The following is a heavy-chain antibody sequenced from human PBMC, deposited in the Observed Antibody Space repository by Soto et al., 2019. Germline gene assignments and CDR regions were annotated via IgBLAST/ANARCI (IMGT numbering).Heavy chain of an antibody. CDR2: ISGSGGST. V-gene: IGHV3-23*01. CDR3: AKDFIEDSGSYLLFDY. Sequence: PGGSLRLSCAASGFTFSSYAMSWVRQAPGKGLEWVSAISGSGGSTYYADSVKGRFTISRDNSKNTLYLQMNSLRAEDTAVYYCAKDFIEDSGSYLLFDYPGQGNLVTGS. D-gene: IGHD1-26*01. CDR1: GFTFSSYA. J-gene: IGHJ4*02.